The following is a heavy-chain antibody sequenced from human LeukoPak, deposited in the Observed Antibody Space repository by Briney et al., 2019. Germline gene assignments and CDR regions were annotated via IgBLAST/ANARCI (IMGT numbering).Heavy chain of an antibody. V-gene: IGHV1-69*05. CDR3: ARDSGDTAMVPDY. CDR2: IIPIFGTA. J-gene: IGHJ4*02. CDR1: GYTFTSYY. D-gene: IGHD5-18*01. Sequence: SVKVSCKASGYTFTSYYMHWVRQAPGQGLEWMGRIIPIFGTANYAQKFQGRVTITTDESTSTAYMELSSLRSEDTAVYYCARDSGDTAMVPDYWGQGTLVTVSS.